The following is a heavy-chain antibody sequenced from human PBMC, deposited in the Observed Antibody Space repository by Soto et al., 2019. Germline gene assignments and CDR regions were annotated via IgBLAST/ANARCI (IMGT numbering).Heavy chain of an antibody. D-gene: IGHD6-25*01. CDR3: AKDKGGTPYYIDS. CDR1: GFNFGNYA. V-gene: IGHV3-9*01. CDR2: INWNSDKV. J-gene: IGHJ4*02. Sequence: VLLVESGGGLVQPGRSLRLSCAVSGFNFGNYAMHWVRQAPGKGLEWVAAINWNSDKVAYAGSVLGRFTIFRDSAKNSLHLQMNVLTTEDTAFYYCAKDKGGTPYYIDSWGRGILVTVSS.